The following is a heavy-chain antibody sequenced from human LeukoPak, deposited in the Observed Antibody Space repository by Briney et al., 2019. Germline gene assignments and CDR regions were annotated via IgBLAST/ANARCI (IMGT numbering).Heavy chain of an antibody. D-gene: IGHD1-26*01. CDR3: ARARSGSYYFDY. Sequence: ASVKVSCKASGYTFTGYYMHWVRQAPGQGLEWMGWINPNSGGTNYAQKFQGRVTMTRDTSISTAYMELSRLRSDDTAVYYCARARSGSYYFDYWGQGTLVTVSS. CDR1: GYTFTGYY. J-gene: IGHJ4*02. CDR2: INPNSGGT. V-gene: IGHV1-2*02.